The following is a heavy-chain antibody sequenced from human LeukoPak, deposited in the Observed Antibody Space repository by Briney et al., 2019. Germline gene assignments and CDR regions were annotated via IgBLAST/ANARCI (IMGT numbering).Heavy chain of an antibody. D-gene: IGHD4-17*01. Sequence: SETLSLTCTVSGGSISSYYWSWIRQPPGKGLEWIGYIYYSGSTNYNPSLKSRVTISVDTSKNQFSLKLSSVTAADTAVYYCAIGGRLTTVTGAWFDPWGQGTLVTVSS. CDR1: GGSISSYY. J-gene: IGHJ5*02. V-gene: IGHV4-59*01. CDR2: IYYSGST. CDR3: AIGGRLTTVTGAWFDP.